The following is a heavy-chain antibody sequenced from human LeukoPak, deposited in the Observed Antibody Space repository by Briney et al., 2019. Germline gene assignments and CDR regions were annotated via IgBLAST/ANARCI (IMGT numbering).Heavy chain of an antibody. Sequence: GGSLRLSCTASGFIFNIHGMHWVRQAPGKGLEWVAFIRYDGTNKYYADSVKGRFTISRDNSKNTLYLQMNSLRAEDTAVYYCAKSSGTYSLWYFDLWGRGTLVTVSS. CDR2: IRYDGTNK. D-gene: IGHD1-26*01. J-gene: IGHJ2*01. CDR3: AKSSGTYSLWYFDL. V-gene: IGHV3-30*02. CDR1: GFIFNIHG.